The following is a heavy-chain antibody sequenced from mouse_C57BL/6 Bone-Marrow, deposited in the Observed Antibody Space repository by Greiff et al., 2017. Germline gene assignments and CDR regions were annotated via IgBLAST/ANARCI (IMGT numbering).Heavy chain of an antibody. Sequence: VQLQQSGPVLVKPGASVKMSCKASGYTFTDYYMNWVKQSHGKSLEWIGVIKPYNGGTSYNQKFKGKATLTVDKSSSTAYMELNSLTSEDSAVYYCARPDYYGSSLAMDYWVQGTSVTVSS. CDR1: GYTFTDYY. D-gene: IGHD1-1*01. V-gene: IGHV1-19*01. J-gene: IGHJ4*01. CDR2: IKPYNGGT. CDR3: ARPDYYGSSLAMDY.